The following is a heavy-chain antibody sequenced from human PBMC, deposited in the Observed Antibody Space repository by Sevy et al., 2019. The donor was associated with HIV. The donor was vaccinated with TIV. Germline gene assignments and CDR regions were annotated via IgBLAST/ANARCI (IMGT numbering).Heavy chain of an antibody. V-gene: IGHV3-30-3*01. J-gene: IGHJ4*02. CDR3: AREFQLGPSFDY. CDR1: GFTFSSYA. D-gene: IGHD3-10*01. CDR2: ISYDGSNK. Sequence: GGCLRLSCAASGFTFSSYAMHWVRQAPGKGLEWVAVISYDGSNKYYADSVKGRFTISRDNSKNTLYLQMNSLRAEDTAVYYCAREFQLGPSFDYWGQGTLVTVS.